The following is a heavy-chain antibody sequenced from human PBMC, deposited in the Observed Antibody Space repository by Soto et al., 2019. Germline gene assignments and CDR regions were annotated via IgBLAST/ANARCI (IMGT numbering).Heavy chain of an antibody. Sequence: GGSLRLSCAVSGLSFSKYAMSWVRQAPGKGLEWVSAISGSGSATHYADSVKGRFTISSDNSKNTLSLQMNSLRVEDTAIYFCAKRSGFDSGLFDYWGQGTLVTVSS. CDR2: ISGSGSAT. CDR3: AKRSGFDSGLFDY. D-gene: IGHD5-12*01. CDR1: GLSFSKYA. V-gene: IGHV3-23*01. J-gene: IGHJ4*02.